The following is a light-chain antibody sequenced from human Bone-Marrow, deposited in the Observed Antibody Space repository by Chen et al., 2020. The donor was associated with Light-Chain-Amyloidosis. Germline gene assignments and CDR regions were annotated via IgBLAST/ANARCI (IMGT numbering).Light chain of an antibody. CDR3: QSADSTGIYRV. CDR1: ALPDQY. V-gene: IGLV3-25*03. Sequence: YELTQPPSVSVSPGPTARITCSGDALPDQYAYWYQQKAGQAPVLVINKVCERPSGIPERVSGSSSGTTVTLTISGVQAEDEAVYYCQSADSTGIYRVFGGGTKLTVL. J-gene: IGLJ3*02. CDR2: KVC.